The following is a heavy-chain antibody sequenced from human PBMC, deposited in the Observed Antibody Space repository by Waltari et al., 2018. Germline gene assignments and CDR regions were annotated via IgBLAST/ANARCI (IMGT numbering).Heavy chain of an antibody. CDR3: ARGILGATANSYYHHGMDV. V-gene: IGHV4-31*03. CDR2: IYHSGST. Sequence: QVQLQESGPGLVKPSQTLSLTCSVPGDSISNGGYYWPWIRQHPGKALEWVGFIYHSGSTSYNPSLKNRVTIESDTSKNEFSLRLTSMTAADTAVYYCARGILGATANSYYHHGMDVWGQGTAVTVSS. D-gene: IGHD3-3*01. J-gene: IGHJ6*02. CDR1: GDSISNGGYY.